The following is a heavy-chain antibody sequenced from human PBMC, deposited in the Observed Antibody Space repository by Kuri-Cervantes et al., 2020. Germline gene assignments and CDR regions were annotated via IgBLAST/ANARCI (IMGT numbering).Heavy chain of an antibody. CDR2: IYPGDSDT. D-gene: IGHD3-22*01. CDR1: GYSFTNYW. Sequence: GESLKISCKASGYSFTNYWIGWVRQMPRKGLEWMGIIYPGDSDTRYSPSFQGQVSISADKSITTAYLQWNSLKASDTAIYYCARSYDTSGICFGYWGQGTPVTVSS. CDR3: ARSYDTSGICFGY. J-gene: IGHJ4*02. V-gene: IGHV5-51*01.